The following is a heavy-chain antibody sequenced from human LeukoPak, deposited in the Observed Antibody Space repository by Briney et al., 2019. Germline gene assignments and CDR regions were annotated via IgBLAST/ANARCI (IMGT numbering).Heavy chain of an antibody. CDR3: ARVSAGVIGMKDVFDI. CDR1: GFTFSSYW. CDR2: INSDGSST. Sequence: GGSLRLSCAASGFTFSSYWMYWVRQAPGKGLVWVSRINSDGSSTNYADSVKGRFTISRDNAKNTLYLQMNSLRAEDTAVYYCARVSAGVIGMKDVFDIWGQGTMVTVSS. V-gene: IGHV3-74*01. D-gene: IGHD3-16*02. J-gene: IGHJ3*02.